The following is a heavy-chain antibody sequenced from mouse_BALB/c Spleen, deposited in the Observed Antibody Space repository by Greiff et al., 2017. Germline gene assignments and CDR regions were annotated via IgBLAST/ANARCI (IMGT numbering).Heavy chain of an antibody. Sequence: VKLQESGPGLVAPSQSLSITCTVSGFSLTSYGVHWVRQPPGKGLEWLGVIWAGGSTNYNSALMSRLSISKDNSKSQVFLTMNSLQTDDTAMYYCAPGGTGAMDYWGQGTSVTVSS. CDR2: IWAGGST. V-gene: IGHV2-9*02. J-gene: IGHJ4*01. CDR3: APGGTGAMDY. CDR1: GFSLTSYG. D-gene: IGHD3-3*01.